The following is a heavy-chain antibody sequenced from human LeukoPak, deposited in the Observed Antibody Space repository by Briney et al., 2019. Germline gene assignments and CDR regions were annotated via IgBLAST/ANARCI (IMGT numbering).Heavy chain of an antibody. D-gene: IGHD2-2*02. CDR3: AKQPCISTSCYNAGVQDY. V-gene: IGHV3-23*01. J-gene: IGHJ4*02. CDR1: GFTFSSYA. CDR2: INGSGGST. Sequence: GGSLRLSCAASGFTFSSYAMSWVRQAPGKGLEWVSAINGSGGSTYYADSVKGRFTISRDNSKNTLYLQMNSLRAEDTAVYYCAKQPCISTSCYNAGVQDYWGQGTVVSVSS.